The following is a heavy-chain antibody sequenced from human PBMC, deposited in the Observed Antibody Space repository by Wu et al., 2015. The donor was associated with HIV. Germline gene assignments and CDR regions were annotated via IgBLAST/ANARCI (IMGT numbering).Heavy chain of an antibody. V-gene: IGHV1-2*02. Sequence: QVQLVQSGAEVKKPGASVKVSCKASGNTFSGHYIHWVRQVPGQGLEWMGGINPSGGTSDAQKFQGRVTMTRDTSISTAYMELSRLRSDDTAVYYCARGDIVVVPAAMLGWFDPWGQGTLVTVSS. CDR1: GNTFSGHY. CDR3: ARGDIVVVPAAMLGWFDP. D-gene: IGHD2-2*01. CDR2: INPSGGT. J-gene: IGHJ5*02.